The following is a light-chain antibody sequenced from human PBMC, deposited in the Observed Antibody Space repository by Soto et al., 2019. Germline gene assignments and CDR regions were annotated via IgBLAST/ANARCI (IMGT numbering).Light chain of an antibody. CDR1: QSVSSN. CDR3: QQYNYWKT. V-gene: IGKV3-15*01. CDR2: GAS. Sequence: EIVMTQSPAPLSVSPGERATLSCRARQSVSSNFAWYQQKPGQAPRLLIYGASTRATGIPARFSGSGSGTEFTLTISSLQSEDFAVYYCQQYNYWKTFGQGTKVEIK. J-gene: IGKJ1*01.